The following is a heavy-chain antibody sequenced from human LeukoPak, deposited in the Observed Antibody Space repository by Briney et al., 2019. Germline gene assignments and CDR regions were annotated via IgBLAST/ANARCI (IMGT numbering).Heavy chain of an antibody. Sequence: RQAXXXGLEWMGIINPSGGITSYAQKFQGRVTMTRDTSTSTVYMELSSLRSEDTAVYYCARGLITFGASFDYWGQGTLVTVSS. V-gene: IGHV1-46*01. CDR3: ARGLITFGASFDY. D-gene: IGHD3-16*01. CDR2: INPSGGIT. J-gene: IGHJ4*02.